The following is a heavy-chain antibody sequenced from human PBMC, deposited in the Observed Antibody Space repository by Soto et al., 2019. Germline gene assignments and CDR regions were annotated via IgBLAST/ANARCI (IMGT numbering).Heavy chain of an antibody. CDR2: INPSGGSP. CDR1: GYTFTTYY. D-gene: IGHD2-15*01. CDR3: GRAAGGIPLDY. J-gene: IGHJ4*02. Sequence: QVQLVQSGAEVKKPGASVKVSCKASGYTFTTYYIHWVRQAPGQGPEWMGIINPSGGSPTYAQKFQDRVTMTKATATSTVDMELSSLRFEDTAVFYCGRAAGGIPLDYWGQGTLVTVSS. V-gene: IGHV1-46*01.